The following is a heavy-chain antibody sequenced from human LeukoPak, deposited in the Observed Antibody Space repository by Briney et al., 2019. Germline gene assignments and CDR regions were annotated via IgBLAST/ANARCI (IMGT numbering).Heavy chain of an antibody. CDR1: GGTFSSYA. J-gene: IGHJ4*02. CDR2: IIPIFGTA. CDR3: AKAYYDILTGYCTYFDY. Sequence: PVKVSCKASGGTFSSYAISWVRQAPGQGLEWMGGIIPIFGTANYAQKFQGRVTITADESTSTAYMELSSLRSEDTAVYYCAKAYYDILTGYCTYFDYWGQGTLVTVSS. V-gene: IGHV1-69*13. D-gene: IGHD3-9*01.